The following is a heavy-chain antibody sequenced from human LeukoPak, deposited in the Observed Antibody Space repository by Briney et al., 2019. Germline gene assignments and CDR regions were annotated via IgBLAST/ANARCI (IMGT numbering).Heavy chain of an antibody. Sequence: GGSLRLSCAASGFTFSSYAMSWVRQAPGKGLEWVSAISGSGGSTYYADSVKGRFTISRDNSKNTLYLQMNSLRAEDTAVYYCASSAAYDFWSGYYSDYWGQGTLVTVSS. CDR3: ASSAAYDFWSGYYSDY. D-gene: IGHD3-3*01. J-gene: IGHJ4*02. V-gene: IGHV3-23*01. CDR1: GFTFSSYA. CDR2: ISGSGGST.